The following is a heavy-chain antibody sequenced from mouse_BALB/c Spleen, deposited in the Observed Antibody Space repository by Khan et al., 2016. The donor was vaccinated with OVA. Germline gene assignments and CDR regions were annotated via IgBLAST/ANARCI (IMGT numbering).Heavy chain of an antibody. J-gene: IGHJ1*01. CDR2: ITYSGST. V-gene: IGHV3-2*02. CDR3: ARRSV. CDR1: GYSITSDYA. Sequence: EVQLQESGPGLVKPSQSLSLTCTVTGYSITSDYAWNWIRQFPGNKLEWMGYITYSGSTSYNPSLKSRISITRDTSKNQFFLQLNSVTTEDTAKYFCARRSVWGAGTTVTVSS.